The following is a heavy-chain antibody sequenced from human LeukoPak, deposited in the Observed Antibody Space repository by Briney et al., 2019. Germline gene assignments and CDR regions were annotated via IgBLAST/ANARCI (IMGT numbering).Heavy chain of an antibody. Sequence: PGGSLRLSCVASGFTFSSYAMGWVRQAPGKRPEWVSSLTDSGGTTYYVDSVKGRFTISRDNSKNTLYLQMNSLRAEDTAVYYCARVVVAATLYYFDYWGQGTLVTVSS. CDR1: GFTFSSYA. D-gene: IGHD2-15*01. CDR3: ARVVVAATLYYFDY. CDR2: LTDSGGTT. V-gene: IGHV3-23*01. J-gene: IGHJ4*02.